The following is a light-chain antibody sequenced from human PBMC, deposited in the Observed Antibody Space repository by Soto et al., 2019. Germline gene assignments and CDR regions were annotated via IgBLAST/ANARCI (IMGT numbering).Light chain of an antibody. V-gene: IGKV3-11*01. CDR1: QSVSNF. Sequence: EIVLTQSPATLSVSPGERATLSCRASQSVSNFLAWYQQKPGQVPRLLIFDATYRATGVPARFSGSGSGTDFTLTISSLEPEDFAAYYCQQRSNWPLTFGGGTKVVIK. CDR2: DAT. J-gene: IGKJ4*01. CDR3: QQRSNWPLT.